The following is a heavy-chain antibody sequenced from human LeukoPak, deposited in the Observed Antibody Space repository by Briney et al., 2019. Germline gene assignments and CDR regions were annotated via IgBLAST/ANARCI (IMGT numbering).Heavy chain of an antibody. Sequence: PGRSLRLSCAASGFTFRSYGMHWVRQAPGKGLEWVAVISDDGSNKYYADSVKGRFTISRDSSKNTLSLQMNSLRVEDTAVYYCVKDNKRYSCDYWGQGTLVTVSS. D-gene: IGHD5-18*01. CDR3: VKDNKRYSCDY. V-gene: IGHV3-30*18. CDR1: GFTFRSYG. J-gene: IGHJ4*02. CDR2: ISDDGSNK.